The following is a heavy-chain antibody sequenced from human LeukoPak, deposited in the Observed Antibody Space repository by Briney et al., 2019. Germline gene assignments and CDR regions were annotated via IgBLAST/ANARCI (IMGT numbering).Heavy chain of an antibody. J-gene: IGHJ4*02. CDR2: INHSGST. V-gene: IGHV4-34*01. CDR1: GGSFSGYY. Sequence: SETLSLTCAVYGGSFSGYYWSWIRQPPGKGLEWIGEINHSGSTNYNPSLKSRVTISVDTSKNQFSLKLSSVTAADTAVYYCTRDQTPYYWGQGTLVTVSS. CDR3: TRDQTPYY.